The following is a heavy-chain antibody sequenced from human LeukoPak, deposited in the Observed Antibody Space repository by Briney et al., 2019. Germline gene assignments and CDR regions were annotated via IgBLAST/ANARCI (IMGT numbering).Heavy chain of an antibody. J-gene: IGHJ4*02. Sequence: SETLSLTCTVSGGSISRSSYYWGWIRQPPGKGLEWIGSIYYSGSTYYNPSLKSRVTISVDTSKNQFSLKLSSVTAADTAVYYCARSVDTAMVPVFDYWGQGTLVTVSS. V-gene: IGHV4-39*01. CDR2: IYYSGST. CDR3: ARSVDTAMVPVFDY. D-gene: IGHD5-18*01. CDR1: GGSISRSSYY.